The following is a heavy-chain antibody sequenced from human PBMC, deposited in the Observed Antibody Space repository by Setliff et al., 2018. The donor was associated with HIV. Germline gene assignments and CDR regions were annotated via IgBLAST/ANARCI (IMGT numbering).Heavy chain of an antibody. CDR3: AKDSLTGDGYMDV. CDR1: GFTFDDYT. V-gene: IGHV3-43*01. J-gene: IGHJ6*03. D-gene: IGHD7-27*01. CDR2: ISWDGGST. Sequence: GESLKISCAASGFTFDDYTMHWVRQAPGKGLEWVSLISWDGGSTYYADSVKGRFTISRDNSKNSLYLQMNGLRTEDTALYYCAKDSLTGDGYMDVWGKGTTVTVSS.